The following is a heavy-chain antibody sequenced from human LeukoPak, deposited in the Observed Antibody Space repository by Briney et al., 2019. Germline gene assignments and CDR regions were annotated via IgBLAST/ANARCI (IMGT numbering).Heavy chain of an antibody. Sequence: GSSVKVSCKASGGTFSSYAISWVRQAPGHGLEWMGWISGYNGNTHYAQKLQGRVSMTADTSTSTVYMELRSLRSDDTAVYYCARDGLHRLSGYGGWFDPWGQGTLVSVSS. CDR2: ISGYNGNT. CDR1: GGTFSSYA. J-gene: IGHJ5*02. CDR3: ARDGLHRLSGYGGWFDP. V-gene: IGHV1-18*01. D-gene: IGHD3-22*01.